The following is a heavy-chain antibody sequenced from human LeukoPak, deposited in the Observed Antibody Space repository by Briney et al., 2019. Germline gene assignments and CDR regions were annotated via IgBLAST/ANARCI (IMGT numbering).Heavy chain of an antibody. J-gene: IGHJ4*02. CDR3: AREDSRDCYSGHFDY. D-gene: IGHD3-22*01. CDR2: MSYSGST. Sequence: SETLSLTCTVSGGSISSGGFYWSWIRRHPGKGLEWIGYMSYSGSTFYNPSLKSRVTISLDTSNNQFSLKLSSVTAADTAVYFCAREDSRDCYSGHFDYWGQGTLVTVSS. CDR1: GGSISSGGFY. V-gene: IGHV4-31*03.